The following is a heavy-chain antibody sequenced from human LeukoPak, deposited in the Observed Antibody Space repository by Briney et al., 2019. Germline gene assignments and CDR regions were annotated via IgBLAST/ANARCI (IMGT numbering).Heavy chain of an antibody. CDR3: VGTYSSGWYRFDP. CDR1: GGSISSYY. CDR2: IYYSGST. J-gene: IGHJ5*02. D-gene: IGHD6-19*01. Sequence: PSETLSLTCTVSGGSISSYYWSWIRQPPWKGLEWIGYIYYSGSTNYNPSLKSRVTISVDTSKNQFSLKLSSVAAADTAVYYCVGTYSSGWYRFDPWGQGTLVTVSS. V-gene: IGHV4-59*01.